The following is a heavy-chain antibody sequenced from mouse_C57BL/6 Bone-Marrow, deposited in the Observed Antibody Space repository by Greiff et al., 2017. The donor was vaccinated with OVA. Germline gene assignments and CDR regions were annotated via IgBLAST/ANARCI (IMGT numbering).Heavy chain of an antibody. Sequence: VKLQESGAELVRPGTSVKMSCKASGYTFTNYWIGWAKQRPGHGLEWIGDIYPGGGYTNYNEKFKGKATLTADKSSSTAYMQFSSLTSEDSAIYDCGSWGYCSSYVVYFDVWGTGTTGTGSS. CDR2: IYPGGGYT. D-gene: IGHD1-1*01. CDR1: GYTFTNYW. CDR3: GSWGYCSSYVVYFDV. V-gene: IGHV1-63*01. J-gene: IGHJ1*03.